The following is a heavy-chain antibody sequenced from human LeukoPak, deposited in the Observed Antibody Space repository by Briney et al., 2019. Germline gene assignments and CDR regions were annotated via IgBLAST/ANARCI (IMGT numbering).Heavy chain of an antibody. Sequence: AGGSLRLSCAASGFTFSNYTMNWVRQAPGKGLEWVSSITSGSYIYYADSVKGRFTISRDNSKNTLYLQMNSLRAEDTAVYYCAKDRLLYYGSGSYGIWGQGTMVTVSS. CDR2: ITSGSYI. V-gene: IGHV3-21*01. CDR1: GFTFSNYT. J-gene: IGHJ3*02. D-gene: IGHD3-10*01. CDR3: AKDRLLYYGSGSYGI.